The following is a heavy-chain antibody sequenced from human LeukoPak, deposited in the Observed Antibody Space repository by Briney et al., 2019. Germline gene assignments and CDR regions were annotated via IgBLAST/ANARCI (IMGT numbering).Heavy chain of an antibody. Sequence: ASVKVSCKASGNTFTSYYMHWVRQAPGQGLEWMGIINPSGGSTSYAQKFQGRVTMTRDTSTSTVYMELSSLRSEDTAVYYCAREPGGALFDYWGQGTLVTVSS. CDR2: INPSGGST. J-gene: IGHJ4*02. V-gene: IGHV1-46*01. CDR3: AREPGGALFDY. CDR1: GNTFTSYY. D-gene: IGHD3-10*01.